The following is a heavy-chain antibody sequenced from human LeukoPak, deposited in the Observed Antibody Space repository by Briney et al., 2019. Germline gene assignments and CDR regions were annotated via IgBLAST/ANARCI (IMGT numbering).Heavy chain of an antibody. D-gene: IGHD2-2*01. J-gene: IGHJ6*02. CDR3: ARDNAGAYGIDV. CDR2: INGGSNDI. Sequence: GGSLRLSCEASGFSVSSYNMNWVRQAPGKGLEWVSSINGGSNDIYYADSMEGRFTISRDSAKNSLYLQMNSLRAEDTAVYYCARDNAGAYGIDVWGQGTTVTVSS. CDR1: GFSVSSYN. V-gene: IGHV3-21*01.